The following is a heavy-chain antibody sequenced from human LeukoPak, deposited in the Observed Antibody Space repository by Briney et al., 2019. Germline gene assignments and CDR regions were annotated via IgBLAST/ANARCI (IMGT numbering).Heavy chain of an antibody. CDR2: IDSSSAYI. CDR3: ARDTSQSNTVTYLDH. V-gene: IGHV3-21*01. Sequence: GGSLRLSCAASGLTFSSSGMNWVRQAPGKGLEWVSFIDSSSAYIYYADSVKGRFTISRDNAKNSLFLEMNSLRAEDSAVYYCARDTSQSNTVTYLDHWGQGTLVTVSS. J-gene: IGHJ4*02. D-gene: IGHD4-11*01. CDR1: GLTFSSSG.